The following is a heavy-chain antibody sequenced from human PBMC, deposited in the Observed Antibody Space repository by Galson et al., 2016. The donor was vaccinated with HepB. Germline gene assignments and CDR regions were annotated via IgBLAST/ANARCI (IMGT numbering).Heavy chain of an antibody. V-gene: IGHV4-34*01. D-gene: IGHD1-26*01. CDR3: ASVMASTRFDF. CDR2: IYDSGAT. CDR1: GFAFSSHS. J-gene: IGHJ4*02. Sequence: LRLSCAASGFAFSSHSMNWVRQPPGKGLEWIGEIYDSGATNYNPSLKSRVTVSVDTSKNQFSLKLSSVTAADTAVYYCASVMASTRFDFWGQGTLVTVST.